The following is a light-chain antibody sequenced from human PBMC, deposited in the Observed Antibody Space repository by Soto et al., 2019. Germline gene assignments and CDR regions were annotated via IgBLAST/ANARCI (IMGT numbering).Light chain of an antibody. CDR1: QGISTY. CDR2: AAS. CDR3: QQVNSYPQLT. J-gene: IGKJ4*01. Sequence: DIQLTQSPSFLSASVGDRVTITCRASQGISTYLAWHQQKPGQAPRLLIYAASALQSGVPSRFRGSGSGTEFTLTISSLQPEDFATYYCQQVNSYPQLTFGGGTKVEIK. V-gene: IGKV1-9*01.